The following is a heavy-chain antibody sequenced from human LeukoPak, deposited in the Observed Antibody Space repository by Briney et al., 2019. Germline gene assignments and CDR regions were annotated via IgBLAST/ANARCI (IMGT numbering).Heavy chain of an antibody. CDR3: ARDPALWVWGSADYYYYGMDV. CDR1: GFTFSSYA. CDR2: ISYDGSNK. Sequence: PGGSLRLSCAASGFTFSSYAMHWVRQAPGKGLEWVAVISYDGSNKYYADSVKGRFTISRDNSKNTLYLQMNSLRAEDTAVYYCARDPALWVWGSADYYYYGMDVWGQGTTVTVSS. J-gene: IGHJ6*02. D-gene: IGHD3-16*01. V-gene: IGHV3-30-3*01.